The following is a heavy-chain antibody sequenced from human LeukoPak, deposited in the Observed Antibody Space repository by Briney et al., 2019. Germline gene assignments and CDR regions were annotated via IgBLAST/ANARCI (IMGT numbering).Heavy chain of an antibody. Sequence: GGSLRLSCAASGFTFSSYAMSWVRQAPGTGPVWVSYINSDRTNTDYADSVKGRFTIFRDNAKKTLYLQMNSLRAEDTAVYYCVRQDIGSYLGGYWGQGTLVTVSS. CDR3: VRQDIGSYLGGY. CDR1: GFTFSSYA. V-gene: IGHV3-74*01. CDR2: INSDRTNT. D-gene: IGHD1-26*01. J-gene: IGHJ4*02.